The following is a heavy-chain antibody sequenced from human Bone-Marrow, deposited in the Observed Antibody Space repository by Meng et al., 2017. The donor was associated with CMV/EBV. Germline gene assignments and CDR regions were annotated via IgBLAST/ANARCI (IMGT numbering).Heavy chain of an antibody. V-gene: IGHV4-30-4*01. Sequence: LRLSCSVSGGSISNGDYYWSWIRQPPGKGLEWIGYIYYIGTTYYNPSLESRVTISVDTSNNQFSLKLSSVTAADTAMYYCARERSGASYYYYGIDAWGQGTTVTVSS. J-gene: IGHJ6*02. CDR1: GGSISNGDYY. D-gene: IGHD1-1*01. CDR2: IYYIGTT. CDR3: ARERSGASYYYYGIDA.